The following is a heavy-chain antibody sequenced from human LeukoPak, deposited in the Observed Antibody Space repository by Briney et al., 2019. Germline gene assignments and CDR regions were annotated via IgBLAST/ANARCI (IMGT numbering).Heavy chain of an antibody. CDR3: ANSPFGELSYIDY. Sequence: GGSLRLSCAASGFTFSSYAMSWVRQAPGKGLEWVSAISGSGGSTYYADSVKGRFTISRDNSKNTLYLQMNSLRAEDTAVYYCANSPFGELSYIDYWGQGTLVTVSS. CDR1: GFTFSSYA. V-gene: IGHV3-23*01. D-gene: IGHD3-10*01. CDR2: ISGSGGST. J-gene: IGHJ4*02.